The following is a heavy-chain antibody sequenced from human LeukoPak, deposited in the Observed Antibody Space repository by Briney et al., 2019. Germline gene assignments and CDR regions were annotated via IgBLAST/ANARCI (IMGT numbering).Heavy chain of an antibody. CDR1: GFTFSSYS. J-gene: IGHJ4*02. CDR3: ARGEWSSSPFDY. CDR2: ISSSSSYI. Sequence: GGSLRLSCAASGFTFSSYSMNWVRQAPGKGLEWVSFISSSSSYIYYADSMKGRFTISRDNAKNSLYLQMNSLKAEDTAVYYCARGEWSSSPFDYWGQGTPVTVSS. V-gene: IGHV3-21*01. D-gene: IGHD6-6*01.